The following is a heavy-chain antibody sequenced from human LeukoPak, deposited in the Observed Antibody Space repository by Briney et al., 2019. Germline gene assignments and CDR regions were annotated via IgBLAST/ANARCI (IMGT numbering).Heavy chain of an antibody. CDR1: GFTFTGYY. V-gene: IGHV1-2*02. J-gene: IGHJ4*02. Sequence: ASVKVSCKASGFTFTGYYMHWVRQAPGQGLEWMGWINPNNGGTNYAQKFQGRVTMTRDTSISTAYMELSRLTSDDTAVYYCARDRFRLWFQFDYWGQGTLVTVSS. D-gene: IGHD5-18*01. CDR3: ARDRFRLWFQFDY. CDR2: INPNNGGT.